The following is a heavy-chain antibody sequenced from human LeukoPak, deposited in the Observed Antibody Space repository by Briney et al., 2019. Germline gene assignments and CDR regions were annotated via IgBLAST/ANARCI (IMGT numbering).Heavy chain of an antibody. CDR1: GYTFTSYG. CDR2: ISTYNGNT. J-gene: IGHJ4*02. D-gene: IGHD3-9*01. V-gene: IGHV1-18*04. Sequence: GASVKVSCKASGYTFTSYGISWVRQAPGQGLEWMGWISTYNGNTHYAQELQGSATLTTDTSTSTAYMELRSLRSDDTAMYYCARVNNYDMLSSFDYWGQGTLVTVSS. CDR3: ARVNNYDMLSSFDY.